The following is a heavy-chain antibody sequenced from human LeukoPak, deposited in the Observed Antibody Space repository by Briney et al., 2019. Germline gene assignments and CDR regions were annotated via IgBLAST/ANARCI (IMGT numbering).Heavy chain of an antibody. CDR3: ARVRWLGY. CDR1: GGSISSYF. J-gene: IGHJ4*02. D-gene: IGHD5-12*01. V-gene: IGHV4-59*13. Sequence: SETLSLTCTVSGGSISSYFWSWVREPPGKGLEWIGYIYYSGSTNYNPSLKSRVTISVDTSKNQFSLKLASVTTADTAVYYCARVRWLGYWGQGTLVTVSS. CDR2: IYYSGST.